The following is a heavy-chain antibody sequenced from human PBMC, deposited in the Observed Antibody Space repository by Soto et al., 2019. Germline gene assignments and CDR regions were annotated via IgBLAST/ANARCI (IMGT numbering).Heavy chain of an antibody. CDR2: INPSGGST. CDR1: GYTFTSYY. J-gene: IGHJ6*02. D-gene: IGHD6-13*01. CDR3: ARASSSSKKDKSYYGMDV. V-gene: IGHV1-46*01. Sequence: ASVKVSCKASGYTFTSYYMHWVRQAPGQGLEWMGIINPSGGSTSYAQKFQGRVTMTRDTSTSTVYMELSSLRSEDTAVYYCARASSSSKKDKSYYGMDVWGQGTTVTVSS.